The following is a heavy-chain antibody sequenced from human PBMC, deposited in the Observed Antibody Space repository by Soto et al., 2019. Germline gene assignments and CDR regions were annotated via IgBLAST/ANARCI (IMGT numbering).Heavy chain of an antibody. D-gene: IGHD2-2*01. CDR2: IKSKTDGGTT. Sequence: EVQLVESGGGLVKPGGSLRLSCAASGFTFSNAWMSWVRQAPGKGLEWVGGIKSKTDGGTTDYAAPVKGRFTISRDDSKNTLYLQMNSLKTEDTAVYYCTTVLVCSSTSCQDYWGQGTLVTVSS. V-gene: IGHV3-15*01. CDR3: TTVLVCSSTSCQDY. J-gene: IGHJ4*02. CDR1: GFTFSNAW.